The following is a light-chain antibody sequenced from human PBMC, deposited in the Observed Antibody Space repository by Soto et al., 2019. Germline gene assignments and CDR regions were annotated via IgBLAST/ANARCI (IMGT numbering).Light chain of an antibody. Sequence: EIVLTQSPGTLSLSPGERATLSCMASQSVRSSYLAWYQQNAGQAPRLLIYDASNRATGIPARFSGSGSGTDFTLTISSLEPEDFAVYYCQQRINWPPITFGQGTRLEIK. CDR3: QQRINWPPIT. CDR2: DAS. J-gene: IGKJ5*01. CDR1: QSVRSSY. V-gene: IGKV3-11*01.